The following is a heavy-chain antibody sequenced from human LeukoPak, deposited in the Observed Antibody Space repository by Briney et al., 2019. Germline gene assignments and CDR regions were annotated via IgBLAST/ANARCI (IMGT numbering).Heavy chain of an antibody. CDR1: GFTFSSYS. V-gene: IGHV3-21*01. CDR2: ISSSSSYI. D-gene: IGHD2-2*01. Sequence: GGSLRLSCAASGFTFSSYSMNWVRQAPGKGLEWVSSISSSSSYIYYADSVKGRFTISRDNAKNSLYLQMNSLRAEDTAVYYCARAYCSSTSCPTFQHWGQGTLVTVSS. J-gene: IGHJ1*01. CDR3: ARAYCSSTSCPTFQH.